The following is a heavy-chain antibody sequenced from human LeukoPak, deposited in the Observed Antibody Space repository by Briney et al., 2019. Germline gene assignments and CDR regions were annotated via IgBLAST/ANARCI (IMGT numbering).Heavy chain of an antibody. Sequence: GGSLRLSCAASGFTFSDFYMFWIRQAPGKGLEWISYISASGHTMYYGDSVKGRLTISRDNARNSLYLQMNSLRAEDTAVYYCARDGSGSYDQWGQGTLVTVSS. CDR3: ARDGSGSYDQ. J-gene: IGHJ4*02. V-gene: IGHV3-11*01. CDR2: ISASGHTM. CDR1: GFTFSDFY. D-gene: IGHD3-10*01.